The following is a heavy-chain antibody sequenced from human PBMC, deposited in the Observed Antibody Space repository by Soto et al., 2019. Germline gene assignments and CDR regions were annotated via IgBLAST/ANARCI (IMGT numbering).Heavy chain of an antibody. CDR2: VSFEGSQK. V-gene: IGHV3-30-3*01. CDR1: GFTFNNYA. D-gene: IGHD4-17*01. Sequence: QVQLVESGGGVVQPGRSLRLSCTGSGFTFNNYAFHWVRQAPGKGLEWVAVVSFEGSQKSYADSVKGRFTISRDNSDNTLFLQMNNLRPDDTAVYYCARDQGYGDPVLDYWGQGTLVTVS. J-gene: IGHJ4*02. CDR3: ARDQGYGDPVLDY.